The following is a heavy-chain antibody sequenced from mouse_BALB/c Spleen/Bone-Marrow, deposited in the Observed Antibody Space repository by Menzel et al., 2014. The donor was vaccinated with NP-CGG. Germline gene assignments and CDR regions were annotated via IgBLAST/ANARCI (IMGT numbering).Heavy chain of an antibody. CDR2: FHPYNDDT. CDR3: XGGYGNWYFDV. V-gene: IGHV1-47*01. D-gene: IGHD2-10*02. Sequence: QVQLQQSGAELVKPGASVKMSCKAFGYTFTTYPIEWMKQNHGKSLEWIGNFHPYNDDTKYNEKFKGKAKLTVEKSSSTVYLELSRLTSDDSAXXXXXGGYGNWYFDVWGAGTTVTVSS. CDR1: GYTFTTYP. J-gene: IGHJ1*01.